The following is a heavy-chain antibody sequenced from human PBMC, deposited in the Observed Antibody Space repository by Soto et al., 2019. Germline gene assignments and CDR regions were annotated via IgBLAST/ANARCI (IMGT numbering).Heavy chain of an antibody. CDR2: ISGSGGST. CDR1: GFTFSSYA. Sequence: GGSLRLSCAASGFTFSSYAMSWVRQAPGKGLEWVSAISGSGGSTYYADSVKGRFTISRDNSKNTLYLQMNSLRAEDTAVYYCAKDRPARGWLEMGFDAFDIWGQGTMVTVSS. CDR3: AKDRPARGWLEMGFDAFDI. D-gene: IGHD6-19*01. J-gene: IGHJ3*02. V-gene: IGHV3-23*01.